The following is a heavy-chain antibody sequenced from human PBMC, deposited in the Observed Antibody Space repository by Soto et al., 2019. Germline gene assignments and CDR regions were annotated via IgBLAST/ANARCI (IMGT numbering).Heavy chain of an antibody. CDR1: GGSISSSNW. CDR2: IYHSGST. D-gene: IGHD6-13*01. CDR3: ARVKAPIAAAGTKWFDP. V-gene: IGHV4-4*02. Sequence: SETLSLTCAVSGGSISSSNWWSWVRQPPGKGLEWIGEIYHSGSTNYKPSLKSRVTISVDKSKNQFSLKLSSVTAADTAVYYCARVKAPIAAAGTKWFDPCGQGTLVTVSS. J-gene: IGHJ5*02.